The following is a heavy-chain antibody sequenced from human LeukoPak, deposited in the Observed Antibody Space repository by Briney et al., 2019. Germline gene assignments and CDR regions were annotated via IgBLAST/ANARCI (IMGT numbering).Heavy chain of an antibody. Sequence: HSGGSLRLSCAASGFTFSSYSMNWVRQAPGKGLEWVSYISSSSSTIYYADSVKGRFTISRDNAKNALYLQMNSLRAEDTAVYYCARDRGYSYGSYFDYWGQGTLVTVSS. CDR1: GFTFSSYS. J-gene: IGHJ4*02. V-gene: IGHV3-48*04. CDR2: ISSSSSTI. D-gene: IGHD5-18*01. CDR3: ARDRGYSYGSYFDY.